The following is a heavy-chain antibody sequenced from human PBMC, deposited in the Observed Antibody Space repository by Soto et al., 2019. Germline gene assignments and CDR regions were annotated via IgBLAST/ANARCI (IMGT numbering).Heavy chain of an antibody. CDR3: ARGDDSGDYSFDY. CDR1: DGSISSGGYY. V-gene: IGHV4-31*03. D-gene: IGHD4-17*01. J-gene: IGHJ4*02. CDR2: IYYSGST. Sequence: PAETLSVTCTFSDGSISSGGYYWRWIRQHPGKGLEWIGYIYYSGSTYYNPSLKSRVTISVDTSKNQFSLKLSSVTAADTAVYYCARGDDSGDYSFDYWGQGTMVTVSS.